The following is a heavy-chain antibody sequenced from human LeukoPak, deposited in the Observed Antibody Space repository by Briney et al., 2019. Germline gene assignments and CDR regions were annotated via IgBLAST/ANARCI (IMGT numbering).Heavy chain of an antibody. V-gene: IGHV4-4*09. J-gene: IGHJ5*02. CDR2: IYTGGNA. Sequence: SETLSPTCTVSGVSITSDYWSWIRQPPGKGLEWIGYIYTGGNAIYNPSLKSRVTISVGTSKNQFSLKLTSVTAADTAVYYCTRSSTYFGSFDPWGQGTLVTVSS. D-gene: IGHD3-10*01. CDR3: TRSSTYFGSFDP. CDR1: GVSITSDY.